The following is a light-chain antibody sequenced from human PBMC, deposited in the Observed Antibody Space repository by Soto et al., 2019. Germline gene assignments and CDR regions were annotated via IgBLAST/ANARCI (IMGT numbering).Light chain of an antibody. V-gene: IGKV1-5*03. CDR2: KAS. CDR3: QQYYSFST. J-gene: IGKJ1*01. Sequence: DIQMTQSPSTLSASIGDRVTVTCRASQSISTLLAWYQQKPGKAPILLIYKASSLESGVPSRFSGSGSGTEFTLTISSLQADDLATYYCQQYYSFSTFGQGTRVEIK. CDR1: QSISTL.